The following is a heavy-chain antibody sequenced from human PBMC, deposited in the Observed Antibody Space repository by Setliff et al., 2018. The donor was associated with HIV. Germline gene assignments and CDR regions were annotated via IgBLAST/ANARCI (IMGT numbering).Heavy chain of an antibody. CDR3: ATHGAQ. CDR2: VYYSGST. D-gene: IGHD1-26*01. CDR1: GGSTSSSSYY. J-gene: IGHJ4*02. Sequence: SETLSLTCSVSGGSTSSSSYYWAWVRQPPGKGPEWIGSVYYSGSTHYNPSLKCRVTISVDTSKNQFSLKLSSVTAADTAVYYCATHGAQWGQGTLVTVSS. V-gene: IGHV4-39*01.